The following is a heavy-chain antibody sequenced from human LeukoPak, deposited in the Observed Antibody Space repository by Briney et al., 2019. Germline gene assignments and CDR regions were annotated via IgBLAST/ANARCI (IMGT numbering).Heavy chain of an antibody. CDR1: GFTFTTYY. J-gene: IGHJ4*02. V-gene: IGHV1-46*01. CDR3: ARAVAATFDY. Sequence: ASVKVSCKASGFTFTTYYINWVRQAPGQGLEWMGIINPSGGSTTYAHKFQGRVTMTRDTSTSTVYMDLSSLRSEDTAMYYCARAVAATFDYWGQGTLVTVSS. CDR2: INPSGGST. D-gene: IGHD6-19*01.